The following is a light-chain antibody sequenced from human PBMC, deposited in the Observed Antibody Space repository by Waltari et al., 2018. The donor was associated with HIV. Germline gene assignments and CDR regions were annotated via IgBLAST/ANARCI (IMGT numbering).Light chain of an antibody. CDR1: NSDVGGYNS. V-gene: IGLV2-23*02. CDR2: DVS. Sequence: QSALIQPASVSGSPGQSINISCTGTNSDVGGYNSVSWYQQDPGKAPQLIIFDVSKRPPGHSDRISGCRSGNTASLTISGLQADDEADYYCCSYAGSSTYVFGTGTKVTVL. J-gene: IGLJ1*01. CDR3: CSYAGSSTYV.